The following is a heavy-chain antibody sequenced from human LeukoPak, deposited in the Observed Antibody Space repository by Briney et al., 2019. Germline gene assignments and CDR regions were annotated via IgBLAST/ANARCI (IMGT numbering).Heavy chain of an antibody. CDR2: LYRDGNT. J-gene: IGHJ4*02. Sequence: PGGSLRLSCAASGFSFSRTYMHWFRQAPGKGLEWVSTLYRDGNTFYADYVRGRFIISRDNSKNTLHLQMSSLRVEDTAVYYCARDSGDGDYEPLDSWGQGTLVTVSS. D-gene: IGHD4-17*01. V-gene: IGHV3-53*01. CDR1: GFSFSRTY. CDR3: ARDSGDGDYEPLDS.